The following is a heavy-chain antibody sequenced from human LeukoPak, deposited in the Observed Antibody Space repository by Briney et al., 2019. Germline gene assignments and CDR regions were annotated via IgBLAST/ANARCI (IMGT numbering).Heavy chain of an antibody. CDR3: ANLPYDSSGYWAYFDN. CDR2: ISGSGDST. Sequence: GGSLRLSCAASGFTFSSYAMSWVRQAPGKGLEWVSGISGSGDSTYYADSVKGRFTISRDNSKNTLYLQMNSLRVEDTAVYYCANLPYDSSGYWAYFDNWGQGTLVTVSS. CDR1: GFTFSSYA. D-gene: IGHD3-22*01. J-gene: IGHJ4*02. V-gene: IGHV3-23*01.